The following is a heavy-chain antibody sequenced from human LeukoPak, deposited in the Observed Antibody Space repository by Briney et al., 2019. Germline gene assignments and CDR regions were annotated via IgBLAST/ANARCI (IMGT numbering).Heavy chain of an antibody. J-gene: IGHJ4*02. CDR2: ISGSGDST. CDR3: ARDRAWNYFDY. Sequence: PGGSLRLSCAASGSTFSTYAMNWVRQAPGKGLEWVSGISGSGDSTYSAGSVKGQFTISRDNSKNTLYLQMDSLRAEDTAVYYCARDRAWNYFDYWGQGTLVTVSS. V-gene: IGHV3-23*01. D-gene: IGHD3-3*01. CDR1: GSTFSTYA.